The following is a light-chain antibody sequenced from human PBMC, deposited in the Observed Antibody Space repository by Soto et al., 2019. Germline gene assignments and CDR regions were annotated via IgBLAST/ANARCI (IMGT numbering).Light chain of an antibody. CDR1: SSDVGAYKY. J-gene: IGLJ1*01. CDR2: EVS. Sequence: QSVLTQPASVSGSPGQSVTISCTGTSSDVGAYKYVPWYQQHPGKAPKLMIYEVSNRPSGVSNRFSGSKSGNTASLTISGLQADDEADYYCNSYAGDIIRFVFGTGTRSPS. CDR3: NSYAGDIIRFV. V-gene: IGLV2-14*01.